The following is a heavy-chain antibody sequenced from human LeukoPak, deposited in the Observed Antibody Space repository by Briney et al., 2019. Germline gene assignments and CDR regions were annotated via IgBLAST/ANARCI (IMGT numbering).Heavy chain of an antibody. J-gene: IGHJ3*02. Sequence: ASVKVSCTASGYTFTSYDINWVRQATGQGLEWMGWMNPNSGNTGYAQKFQGRVTITRNTSISTAYMELSSLRSEDTAVYYCARVLIYCSGGSCYRGDAFDIWGQGTMVSVSS. D-gene: IGHD2-15*01. CDR2: MNPNSGNT. CDR1: GYTFTSYD. CDR3: ARVLIYCSGGSCYRGDAFDI. V-gene: IGHV1-8*03.